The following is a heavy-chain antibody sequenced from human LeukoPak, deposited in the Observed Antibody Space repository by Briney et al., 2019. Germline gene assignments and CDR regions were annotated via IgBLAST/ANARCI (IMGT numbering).Heavy chain of an antibody. Sequence: GASVKVSCKASGHTFTSYDIKWVRQATGQGLEWMGWMNPNSGNTGYAQKFQGRVTITRNTSISTAYMELSSLRSEDTAVYYCARGVAYDSSGVGDYWGQGTLVTVSS. V-gene: IGHV1-8*03. J-gene: IGHJ4*02. CDR2: MNPNSGNT. CDR1: GHTFTSYD. CDR3: ARGVAYDSSGVGDY. D-gene: IGHD3-22*01.